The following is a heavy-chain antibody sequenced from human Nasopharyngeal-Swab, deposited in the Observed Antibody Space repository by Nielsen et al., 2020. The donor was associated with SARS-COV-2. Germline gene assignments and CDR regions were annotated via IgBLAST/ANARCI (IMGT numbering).Heavy chain of an antibody. Sequence: SVKVSFKASGGTFTSYDINWVRQATGQGLEWMGWMNPNSGNTGYAQKFQGRVTMTRNTSISTAYMELSCLRSEDTAVYYCARAVVLGKFDYWGQGTLVTVSS. D-gene: IGHD4-23*01. V-gene: IGHV1-8*01. CDR3: ARAVVLGKFDY. CDR2: MNPNSGNT. J-gene: IGHJ4*02. CDR1: GGTFTSYD.